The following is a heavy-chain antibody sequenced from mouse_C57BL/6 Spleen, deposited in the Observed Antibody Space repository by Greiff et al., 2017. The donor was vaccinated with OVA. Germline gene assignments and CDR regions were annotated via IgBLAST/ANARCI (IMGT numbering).Heavy chain of an antibody. CDR3: ARDPYYYGSSRTYFDY. V-gene: IGHV1-52*01. J-gene: IGHJ2*01. CDR1: GYTFTSYW. D-gene: IGHD1-1*01. CDR2: IDPSDSGT. Sequence: VQLQQPGAELVRPGSSVKLSCKASGYTFTSYWMHWVKQRPIQGLEWIGNIDPSDSGTHYNQKFKDKATLTVDKSSSTAYMQLSSLTSEDSAVYYCARDPYYYGSSRTYFDYWGKGTTLTVSS.